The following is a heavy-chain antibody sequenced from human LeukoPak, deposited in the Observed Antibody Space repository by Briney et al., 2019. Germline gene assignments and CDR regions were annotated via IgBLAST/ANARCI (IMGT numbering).Heavy chain of an antibody. D-gene: IGHD3-10*01. J-gene: IGHJ4*02. Sequence: PGGSLRLSCAASGFTFSRYWMSWVRQAPGKGLEWVANIKQDGSEKDYVDSVKGRFTISRDNSKNTLYLQMSSLRAEDTALYYCARKSASGNYPLDYWGQGTLVTVSS. CDR3: ARKSASGNYPLDY. CDR1: GFTFSRYW. V-gene: IGHV3-7*03. CDR2: IKQDGSEK.